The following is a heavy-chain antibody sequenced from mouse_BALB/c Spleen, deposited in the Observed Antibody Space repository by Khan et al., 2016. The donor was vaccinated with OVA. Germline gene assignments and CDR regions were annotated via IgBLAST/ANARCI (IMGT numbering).Heavy chain of an antibody. CDR1: GYTFTDYY. V-gene: IGHV1-77*01. CDR2: ISPGSGDT. J-gene: IGHJ3*01. CDR3: ARRNYFGYTFAY. Sequence: QVQLQQSGAELARPGASVKLSCTASGYTFTDYYINWVKQRTGQGLEWIGEISPGSGDTYYNERFMGKATLTADKSSSTAYMQLSSLTSEASAVYFGARRNYFGYTFAYGGQGTLVTVSA. D-gene: IGHD1-2*01.